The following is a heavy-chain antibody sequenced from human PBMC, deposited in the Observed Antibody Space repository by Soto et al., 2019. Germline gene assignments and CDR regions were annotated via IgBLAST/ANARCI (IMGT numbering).Heavy chain of an antibody. CDR3: VSENDYSGMDV. J-gene: IGHJ6*02. CDR2: IKSGGNT. D-gene: IGHD2-21*01. Sequence: GGSLRLSCAASGFTVSTDWMYWVRQAPGKGLEWVSVIKSGGNTNYADSVEGRFTISRDNSKNTVYLQMNSLRGEDTAVYYCVSENDYSGMDVWGQGT. V-gene: IGHV3-66*01. CDR1: GFTVSTDW.